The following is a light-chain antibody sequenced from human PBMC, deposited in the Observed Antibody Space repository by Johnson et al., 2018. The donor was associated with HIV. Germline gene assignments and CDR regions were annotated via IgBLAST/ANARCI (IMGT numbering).Light chain of an antibody. J-gene: IGLJ1*01. V-gene: IGLV1-51*01. CDR1: SSNIGNNY. CDR3: GTWDSSRRAGF. Sequence: QSVLTQPPSVSAAPGQKVTISCSGSSSNIGNNYVSWYQQIPGTAPKLLIYDNNKRPSGIPDRFSGSKSGTSATLGITGLQTGDEADYYCGTWDSSRRAGFVGTGTKVTVL. CDR2: DNN.